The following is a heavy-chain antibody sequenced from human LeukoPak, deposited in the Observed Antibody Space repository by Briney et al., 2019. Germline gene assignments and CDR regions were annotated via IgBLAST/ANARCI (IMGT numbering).Heavy chain of an antibody. V-gene: IGHV3-30*18. J-gene: IGHJ4*02. CDR3: AKGDEAYGSWSYPLIDY. Sequence: GRSLRLSCAASRFTFSSYGMHWVRQAPGKGLEWVAVISYDGSNKYYADSVKGRFTISRDNSKNTLYLQMNSLRAEDTAVYYCAKGDEAYGSWSYPLIDYWGQGTLVTVSS. D-gene: IGHD3-10*01. CDR1: RFTFSSYG. CDR2: ISYDGSNK.